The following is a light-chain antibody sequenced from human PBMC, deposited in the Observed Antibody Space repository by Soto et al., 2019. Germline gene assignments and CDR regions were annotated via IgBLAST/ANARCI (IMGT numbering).Light chain of an antibody. CDR2: GAS. V-gene: IGKV3D-20*02. Sequence: EIGLTQSPGTLSLSPGERATLSCRASQSVSNNYLAWYQQKPGQAPRLLIYGASNRATGIPARFSGSGSGTDFTLTISSLEPEDFAVYYCQQRSEWPITFGQGTRLAI. CDR1: QSVSNNY. J-gene: IGKJ5*01. CDR3: QQRSEWPIT.